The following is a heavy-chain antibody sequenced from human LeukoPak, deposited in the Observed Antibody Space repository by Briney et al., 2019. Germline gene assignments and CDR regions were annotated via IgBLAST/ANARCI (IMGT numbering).Heavy chain of an antibody. J-gene: IGHJ4*02. CDR1: GGTFSSYG. D-gene: IGHD4-17*01. V-gene: IGHV1-69*13. CDR2: ILPIFNST. Sequence: GASVKVSCKASGGTFSSYGISWVRQAPGQGLEWMGTILPIFNSTNYAQKFQDRVTVTADESTGTVYMEVNSLRSDDTAVYYCARVKGASDNYGDDHWGQGTLVTVSS. CDR3: ARVKGASDNYGDDH.